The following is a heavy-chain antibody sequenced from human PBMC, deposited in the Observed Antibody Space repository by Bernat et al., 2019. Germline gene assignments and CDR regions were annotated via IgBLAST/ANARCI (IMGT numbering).Heavy chain of an antibody. J-gene: IGHJ4*02. CDR3: ARQGPGYSSSWYHLDY. Sequence: EVQLVQSGAEVKKPGESLKISCKGSGYSFTSYWIGWVRQMPGKGLEWMGIIYPGDSDTRYSPSFQGQVTISADKSISTAYLQWSSLKALDTAMYYCARQGPGYSSSWYHLDYWGQGTLVTVSS. D-gene: IGHD6-13*01. CDR2: IYPGDSDT. CDR1: GYSFTSYW. V-gene: IGHV5-51*01.